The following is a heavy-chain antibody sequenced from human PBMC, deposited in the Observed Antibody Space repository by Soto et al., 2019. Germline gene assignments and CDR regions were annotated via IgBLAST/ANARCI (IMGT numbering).Heavy chain of an antibody. CDR1: GYTFTSHY. CDR2: INPSGAST. J-gene: IGHJ3*02. D-gene: IGHD3-16*01. V-gene: IGHV1-46*01. CDR3: ARGGRGDAFDI. Sequence: QVQLVQSGAEVKKPGASVKVSCKASGYTFTSHYIHWVRQAPGQGLEWMGIINPSGASTRYSQRFQGSGTMTRDTSTSTVYMELSSLRSEDTAVYYCARGGRGDAFDIWGQGTMVTVSS.